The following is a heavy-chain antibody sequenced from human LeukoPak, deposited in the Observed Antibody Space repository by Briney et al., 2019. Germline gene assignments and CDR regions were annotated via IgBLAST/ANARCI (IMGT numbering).Heavy chain of an antibody. CDR3: ARRAVVVAATRGTGAFDI. J-gene: IGHJ3*02. CDR1: GYTFTSYG. D-gene: IGHD2-15*01. Sequence: ASVKVSCKASGYTFTSYGISWVRQAPGQGLEWMGWISAYNGNTNYAQKLQGRVTMTTDTSTSTAYMELRSLRSGDTAVYYCARRAVVVAATRGTGAFDIWGQGTMVTVSS. V-gene: IGHV1-18*01. CDR2: ISAYNGNT.